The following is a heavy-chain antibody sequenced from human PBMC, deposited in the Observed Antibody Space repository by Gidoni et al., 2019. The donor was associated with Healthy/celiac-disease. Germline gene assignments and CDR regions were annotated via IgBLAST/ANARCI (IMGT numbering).Heavy chain of an antibody. CDR1: GFTFSSYS. J-gene: IGHJ4*02. CDR3: ARVAREDLRFLEWPLWGSYFDY. CDR2: ISSSSSTI. Sequence: EVQLVESGGGLVQPGGSLRLSCAASGFTFSSYSMNWVRQAPGKGLGWVSYISSSSSTIYYADSVKGRFTISRDNAKNSLYLQMNSLRAEDTAVYYCARVAREDLRFLEWPLWGSYFDYWGQGTLVTVSS. D-gene: IGHD3-3*01. V-gene: IGHV3-48*01.